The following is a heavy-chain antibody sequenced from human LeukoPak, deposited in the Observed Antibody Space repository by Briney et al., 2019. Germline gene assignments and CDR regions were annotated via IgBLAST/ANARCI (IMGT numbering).Heavy chain of an antibody. D-gene: IGHD4-23*01. CDR2: FDPEDGET. CDR3: AREWGSRRGKYYYYYMDV. CDR1: GYTLTELS. Sequence: ASVKVSCKVSGYTLTELSIQWVRQAPGKGLEWMGGFDPEDGETIYAQTFQGRVTMTEDTSTDTAYMELSSLRSEDTAVYYCAREWGSRRGKYYYYYMDVWGKGTAVTVSS. V-gene: IGHV1-24*01. J-gene: IGHJ6*03.